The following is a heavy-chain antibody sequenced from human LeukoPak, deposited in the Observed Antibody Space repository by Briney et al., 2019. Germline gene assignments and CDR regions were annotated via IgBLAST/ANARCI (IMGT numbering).Heavy chain of an antibody. V-gene: IGHV1-46*01. Sequence: ASVKVSCKASGYTFTSYYMHWVRQAPGQGLEWMGIINPSGGSTSYAQKFQGRVIMTRDTSKSTVYMELSSLRSEETAVYYCASELSRGEEGFDYWGQGTLVTVSS. CDR1: GYTFTSYY. J-gene: IGHJ4*02. CDR3: ASELSRGEEGFDY. CDR2: INPSGGST. D-gene: IGHD3-10*01.